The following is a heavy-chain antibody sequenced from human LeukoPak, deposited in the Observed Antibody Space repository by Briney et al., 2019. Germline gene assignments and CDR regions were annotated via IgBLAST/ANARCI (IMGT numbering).Heavy chain of an antibody. V-gene: IGHV1-8*01. CDR3: ARAQQQLVRRRYYYYYMDV. Sequence: ASVKVSCKASGYTFTSYDINWVRQATGQGLEWMGWMNPNSCNTGYAQKFQGRVTMTRNTSISTAYMELSSLRSEDTAVYYCARAQQQLVRRRYYYYYMDVWGKGTTVTVSS. J-gene: IGHJ6*03. CDR1: GYTFTSYD. D-gene: IGHD6-13*01. CDR2: MNPNSCNT.